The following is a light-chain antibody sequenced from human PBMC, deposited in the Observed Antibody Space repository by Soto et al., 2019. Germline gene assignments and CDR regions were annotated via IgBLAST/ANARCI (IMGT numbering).Light chain of an antibody. CDR3: QLSGSTGT. V-gene: IGKV3-20*01. CDR2: GAS. J-gene: IGKJ2*01. CDR1: QSVSSGY. Sequence: EIVLTQSPGTLSLSPGEGATLSCRASQSVSSGYLAWYQQKPGRAPRLLIYGASSRATGTPDRFSGSGSGTDFTLTISRLEPEDFAVYYCQLSGSTGTFGQGTKLESK.